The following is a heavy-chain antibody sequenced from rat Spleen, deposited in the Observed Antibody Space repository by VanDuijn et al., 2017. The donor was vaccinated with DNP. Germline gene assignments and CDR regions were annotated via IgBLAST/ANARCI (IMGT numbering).Heavy chain of an antibody. CDR2: ISSRGTSI. D-gene: IGHD1-3*01. V-gene: IGHV5-7*01. CDR3: ARDDYGSYGAMDP. CDR1: GFTFSDYN. J-gene: IGHJ4*01. Sequence: EVQLVESGGGLVQPGRSLKLSCAASGFTFSDYNMAWVRQAPKKGLEWVAIISSRGTSIDYRDSVKGRFTASRDNAESTLYLQMDSLRSEDTATYYCARDDYGSYGAMDPWGQGTSVTVSS.